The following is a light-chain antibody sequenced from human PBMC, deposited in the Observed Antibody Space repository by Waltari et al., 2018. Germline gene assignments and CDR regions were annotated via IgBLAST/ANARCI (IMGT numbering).Light chain of an antibody. V-gene: IGKV1-5*03. J-gene: IGKJ2*01. Sequence: DIQMTQSPSTLSASVGDRVTISCRASQSVGTWLAWYQQKPGKAPKLLIYMASSLESGVPSRFSGSGSGREFTLTIISLQPDDFATYSCQQYSSFSTFGQGTKVDI. CDR3: QQYSSFST. CDR1: QSVGTW. CDR2: MAS.